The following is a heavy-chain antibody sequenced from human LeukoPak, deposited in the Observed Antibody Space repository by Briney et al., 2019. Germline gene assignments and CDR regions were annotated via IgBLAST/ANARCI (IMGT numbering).Heavy chain of an antibody. V-gene: IGHV4-59*01. Sequence: KPSETLSLTCTVSGGSIGGFYWTWIRQPPGEGLEWIGYIYYSGSTNYNPSLKSRVTISVDTSKNQFSLKLSSVTAADTAVYYCARVEWFGELSPFDIWGQGTMVTVSS. CDR2: IYYSGST. CDR1: GGSIGGFY. J-gene: IGHJ3*02. CDR3: ARVEWFGELSPFDI. D-gene: IGHD3-10*01.